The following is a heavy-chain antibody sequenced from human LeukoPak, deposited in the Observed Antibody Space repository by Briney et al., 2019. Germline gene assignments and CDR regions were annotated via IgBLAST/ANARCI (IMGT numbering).Heavy chain of an antibody. CDR2: INIGGTNT. CDR3: ATDGAGFDT. V-gene: IGHV3-11*01. CDR1: GFTFSDYY. Sequence: GGSLRLSCVASGFTFSDYYMSWLRQAPGKGLEWLSYINIGGTNTHYADSVKGRFTISRDNAKKSLYLQMNNLRAEDTAVYYCATDGAGFDTWGQGVLVTVSS. J-gene: IGHJ5*02.